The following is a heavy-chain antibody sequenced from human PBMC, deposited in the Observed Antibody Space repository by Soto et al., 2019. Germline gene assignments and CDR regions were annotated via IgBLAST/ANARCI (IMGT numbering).Heavy chain of an antibody. CDR2: IIPFIGTA. CDR1: GGTFSSYA. CDR3: ARVVMTTGPASYYYGMDV. Sequence: QVQLVQSGAEVKKPGSSVTVSCKASGGTFSSYAISWVRQAPGQGLEWMGRIIPFIGTANYAQKFQGRVTITADESTSTAYMELTSLRAEDTAVYYCARVVMTTGPASYYYGMDVWGQGTTVTDSS. V-gene: IGHV1-69*18. J-gene: IGHJ6*02. D-gene: IGHD4-4*01.